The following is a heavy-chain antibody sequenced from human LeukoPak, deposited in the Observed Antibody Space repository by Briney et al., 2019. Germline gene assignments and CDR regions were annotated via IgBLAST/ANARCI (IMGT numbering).Heavy chain of an antibody. CDR1: GFTFSSYA. Sequence: GGSLRLSCAASGFTFSSYAMSWVRQAPGKGLEWVSAISGSGGSTYYAASVKGRFTISRENAKNSLYLQMDSLRAGDTAVYYCARDRGSYSFDYWGQGTLVTVSS. J-gene: IGHJ4*02. CDR2: ISGSGGST. V-gene: IGHV3-23*01. CDR3: ARDRGSYSFDY. D-gene: IGHD1-26*01.